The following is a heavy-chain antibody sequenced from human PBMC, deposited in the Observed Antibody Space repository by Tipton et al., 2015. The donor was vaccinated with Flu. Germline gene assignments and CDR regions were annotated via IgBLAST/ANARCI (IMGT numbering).Heavy chain of an antibody. D-gene: IGHD2-21*02. V-gene: IGHV1-18*01. J-gene: IGHJ4*02. CDR3: ARGPRGGGDCYSY. Sequence: NLQGRVTMTTDTSTNTAYMELRSLRSDDTAVYYCARGPRGGGDCYSYWGQGTLVTVSS.